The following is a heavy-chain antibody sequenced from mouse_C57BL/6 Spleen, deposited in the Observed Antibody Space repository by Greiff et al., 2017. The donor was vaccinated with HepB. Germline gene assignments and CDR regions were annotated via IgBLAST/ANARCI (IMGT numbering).Heavy chain of an antibody. J-gene: IGHJ2*01. D-gene: IGHD1-1*01. CDR1: GYTFTSYW. Sequence: VQLQQPGAELVKPGASVKLSCKASGYTFTSYWMHWVKQRPGQGLEWIGMIHPNSGSTNYNEKFKSKATLTVDKSSSTAYMQLSSLTSEDSAVYYCAREEGYYGSTRDFDYWGQGTTLTVSS. CDR2: IHPNSGST. CDR3: AREEGYYGSTRDFDY. V-gene: IGHV1-64*01.